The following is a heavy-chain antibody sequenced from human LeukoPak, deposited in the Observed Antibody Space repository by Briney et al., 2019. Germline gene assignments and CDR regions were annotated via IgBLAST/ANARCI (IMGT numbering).Heavy chain of an antibody. D-gene: IGHD1/OR15-1a*01. CDR3: ATSESQTRFDF. Sequence: GESLKISCQTSGFMFTTYWIGWVRQMPGKGLEWMGLVYGGDSDTTYSPSFEGQVTISADKSINTAYLQWSSLKASDTAMYYCATSESQTRFDFWGQGTLVTVSS. J-gene: IGHJ4*02. CDR2: VYGGDSDT. CDR1: GFMFTTYW. V-gene: IGHV5-51*01.